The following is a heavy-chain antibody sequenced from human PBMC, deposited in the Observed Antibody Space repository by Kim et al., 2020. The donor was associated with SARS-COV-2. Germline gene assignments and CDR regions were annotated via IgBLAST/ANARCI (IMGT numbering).Heavy chain of an antibody. Sequence: ASVKVSCKGSGFSFTSYDIIWVRQAPGQGLEWMGWINPNSGNSGYAQKFQGRVTMARDTSIRPAYMELSSLRSDDTAVYYCEPGLTTRLVMIPIYYYYMD. CDR3: EPGLTTRLVMIPIYYYYMD. CDR2: INPNSGNS. CDR1: GFSFTSYD. D-gene: IGHD4-17*01. V-gene: IGHV1-8*01. J-gene: IGHJ6*03.